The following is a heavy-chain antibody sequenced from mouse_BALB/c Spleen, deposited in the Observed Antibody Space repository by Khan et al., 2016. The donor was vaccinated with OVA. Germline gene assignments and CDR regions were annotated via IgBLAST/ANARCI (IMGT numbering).Heavy chain of an antibody. CDR3: AKEGRTRGYYAMDY. CDR2: IWRGGTT. Sequence: QVQLQQSGPGLVQPSQSLSITCTVSGFSLTSFGVHWVRQSPGKGLEWLGRIWRGGTTDYNAAFMSRLSITTDNSKSQVFFKMNSLQVDDTAIYYCAKEGRTRGYYAMDYWGQGTSVTVSS. V-gene: IGHV2-5*01. D-gene: IGHD3-3*01. J-gene: IGHJ4*01. CDR1: GFSLTSFG.